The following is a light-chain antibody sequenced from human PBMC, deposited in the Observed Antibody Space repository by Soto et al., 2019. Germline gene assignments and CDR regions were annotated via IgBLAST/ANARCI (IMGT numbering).Light chain of an antibody. J-gene: IGKJ1*01. CDR3: HQFGYSPRT. Sequence: EIVMTQSPVTLSVSPGERATLSCRASQNISRSLAWYQQKPGQGPSLLIYGTSTRAGGVPARFSGSGSGTDFTLAIRRLEPEDFAVYYCHQFGYSPRTFGQGTKVDIK. CDR2: GTS. V-gene: IGKV3-15*01. CDR1: QNISRS.